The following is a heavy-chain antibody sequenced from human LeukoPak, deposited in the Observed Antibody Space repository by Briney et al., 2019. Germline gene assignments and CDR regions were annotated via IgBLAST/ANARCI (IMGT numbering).Heavy chain of an antibody. CDR2: ISGSGTST. D-gene: IGHD1-26*01. V-gene: IGHV3-23*01. CDR3: ANDLGNSGSWDY. J-gene: IGHJ4*02. CDR1: GFTFSNYA. Sequence: PGESLRLSCAASGFTFSNYAMSWVRQAPGKGLEWVSLISGSGTSTYYADSVKGRFTVSRDRSKNTLHLQMNSLRAEDTAVYYCANDLGNSGSWDYWGQGALVTVST.